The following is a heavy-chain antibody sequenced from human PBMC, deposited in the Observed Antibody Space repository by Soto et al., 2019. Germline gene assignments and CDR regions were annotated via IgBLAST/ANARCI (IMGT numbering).Heavy chain of an antibody. CDR3: AKHRTLLRFFEWFSDAFDI. CDR2: ISGSGGTT. V-gene: IGHV3-23*01. J-gene: IGHJ3*02. Sequence: PGGSLRLSCAASEFTFSNYAMSWVRQAPGKGLEWVSAISGSGGTTSYADSVKGRFTISRDNSKNTPYLQMNSLGAEDTAVYYCAKHRTLLRFFEWFSDAFDIWGQGTIVTASS. CDR1: EFTFSNYA. D-gene: IGHD3-3*01.